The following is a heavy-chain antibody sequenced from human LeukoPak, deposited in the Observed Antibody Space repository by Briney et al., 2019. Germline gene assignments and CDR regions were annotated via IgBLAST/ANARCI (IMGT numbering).Heavy chain of an antibody. J-gene: IGHJ4*02. CDR1: GFTFSSYS. CDR3: ARAGGSTVSHSDY. CDR2: ISSSTSYI. V-gene: IGHV3-21*01. D-gene: IGHD4-17*01. Sequence: GGSLRLSCAASGFTFSSYSMNWIRQAPGKGLEWVSSISSSTSYIYYADSVKGRFTISKDNAKNSLYLQMNSLRAEDTAVYYCARAGGSTVSHSDYRGQGTLVTVSS.